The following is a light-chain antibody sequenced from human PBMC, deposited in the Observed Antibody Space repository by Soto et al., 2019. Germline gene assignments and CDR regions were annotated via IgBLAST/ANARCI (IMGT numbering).Light chain of an antibody. CDR2: AAS. CDR1: QYISSY. CDR3: QQYHSYPRT. V-gene: IGKV1-8*01. Sequence: AIRMTQSPSSFSASTGDRVTITCRASQYISSYLAWYQQKPGKAPKLLIYAASTLQSGVPPRFSGSGSETDFTLTISCLQSEDFATYYCQQYHSYPRTFGQGTKVEI. J-gene: IGKJ1*01.